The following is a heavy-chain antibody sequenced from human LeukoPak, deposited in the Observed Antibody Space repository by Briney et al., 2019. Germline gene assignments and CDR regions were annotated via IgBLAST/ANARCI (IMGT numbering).Heavy chain of an antibody. J-gene: IGHJ4*02. D-gene: IGHD1-26*01. CDR1: GFTFSSYS. CDR3: AREVALSGSYYHY. V-gene: IGHV3-21*01. CDR2: ISSSSSYI. Sequence: GGSLRLSCAASGFTFSSYSMNWVRQAPGKGLEGVSSISSSSSYIYYADSVKGRFTISRDNAKNSLYLQMNSLRAEDTAVDYCAREVALSGSYYHYWGQGTLVTVSS.